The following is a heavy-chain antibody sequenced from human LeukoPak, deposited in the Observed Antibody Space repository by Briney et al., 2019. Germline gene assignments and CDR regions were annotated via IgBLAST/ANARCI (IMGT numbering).Heavy chain of an antibody. V-gene: IGHV3-48*03. CDR1: GFTFSSHG. Sequence: GGSLRLSCAASGFTFSSHGMNWVRQAPGKGLEWVSYISSSGSTIYYADSVKGRFTISRDNAKNSLYLQMNSLRAEDTAVYYCARYTYYYGSGSYLPYYYYYYYMDVWGKGTTVTISS. J-gene: IGHJ6*03. CDR3: ARYTYYYGSGSYLPYYYYYYYMDV. CDR2: ISSSGSTI. D-gene: IGHD3-10*01.